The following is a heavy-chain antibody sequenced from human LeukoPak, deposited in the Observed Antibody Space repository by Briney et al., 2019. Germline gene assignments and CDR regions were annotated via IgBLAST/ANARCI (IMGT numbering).Heavy chain of an antibody. V-gene: IGHV4-38-2*01. D-gene: IGHD3-10*01. J-gene: IGHJ5*02. Sequence: PSETLSLTCAVSGYSISSGYYWGWIRPPPGKGLEWIGSIYYSGSTYYNPSLKSRVTMSVDTSKNQFSLKLSSVTAADTAVYYCARGGDPQLGNNWFDPWGQGTLVTVSS. CDR2: IYYSGST. CDR1: GYSISSGYY. CDR3: ARGGDPQLGNNWFDP.